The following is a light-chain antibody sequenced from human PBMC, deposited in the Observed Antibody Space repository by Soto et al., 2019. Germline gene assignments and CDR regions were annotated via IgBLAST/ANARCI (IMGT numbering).Light chain of an antibody. V-gene: IGKV3-11*01. CDR2: DAS. J-gene: IGKJ1*01. Sequence: LTQSPSTLPASVGDRVSITCRASQSISTWLAWYQQKPGQPPRLLIYDASNRATGVPARFSGSGSGTDFTLTISSLEPEDFAVYYCQERSHWTFGRGTKVDIK. CDR3: QERSHWT. CDR1: QSISTW.